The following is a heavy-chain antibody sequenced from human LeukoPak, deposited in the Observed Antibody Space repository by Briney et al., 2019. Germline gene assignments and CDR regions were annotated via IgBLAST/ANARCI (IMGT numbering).Heavy chain of an antibody. V-gene: IGHV1-18*01. D-gene: IGHD3-9*01. CDR1: GYTFTSYG. CDR3: ARDRKGVYDILTGDYFNWFDP. Sequence: VASVKVSCKASGYTFTSYGISWVRQAPGQGLEWMGWISAYNGNTNYAQKLQGRVTMTTDTSTSTAYMELRSLRSDDTAVYYCARDRKGVYDILTGDYFNWFDPWGQGTLVTVSS. CDR2: ISAYNGNT. J-gene: IGHJ5*02.